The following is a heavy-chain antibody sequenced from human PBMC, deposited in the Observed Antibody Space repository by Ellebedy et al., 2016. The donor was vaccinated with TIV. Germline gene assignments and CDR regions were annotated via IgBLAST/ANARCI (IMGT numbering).Heavy chain of an antibody. Sequence: AASVKVSCKASGGTFSSYAISWVRQAPGQGLEWMGGIIPIFGTANYAQKFQGRVTITADKSTSTAYMELSSLRSEDTAVYYCERKLAVAGKTVDYWGQGTLVTVSS. V-gene: IGHV1-69*06. D-gene: IGHD6-19*01. CDR3: ERKLAVAGKTVDY. CDR1: GGTFSSYA. J-gene: IGHJ4*02. CDR2: IIPIFGTA.